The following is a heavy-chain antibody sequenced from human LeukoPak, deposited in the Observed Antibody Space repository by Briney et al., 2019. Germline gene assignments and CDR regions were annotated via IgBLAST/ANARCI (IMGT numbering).Heavy chain of an antibody. CDR1: GGSISSDTYY. CDR2: IDYSGST. CDR3: ARLRGATVAHNWFDP. J-gene: IGHJ5*02. D-gene: IGHD6-19*01. Sequence: SETLSLTCTVSGGSISSDTYYWGWIRQPPGKLMEWIGSIDYSGSTYDNPYLKSRVTMSVDTSKNQFSLKLMSVTAADTAVYYCARLRGATVAHNWFDPWGQGTLVTVSS. V-gene: IGHV4-39*07.